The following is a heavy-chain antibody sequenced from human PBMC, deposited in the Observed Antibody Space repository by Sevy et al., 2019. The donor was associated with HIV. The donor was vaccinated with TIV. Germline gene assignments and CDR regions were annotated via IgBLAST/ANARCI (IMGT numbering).Heavy chain of an antibody. CDR3: AKDTRDCSGGTCYSAPLYNWFDP. J-gene: IGHJ5*02. CDR2: ICYDGSNK. V-gene: IGHV3-33*03. CDR1: GFTFSYYG. Sequence: GESLKISCVASGFTFSYYGMHWVRQAPGKGLEWVAVICYDGSNKYYADSVKGRFTISRDNSKNTLYLQMNSLRAEVTAVYYCAKDTRDCSGGTCYSAPLYNWFDPWGQGTLVTVSS. D-gene: IGHD2-15*01.